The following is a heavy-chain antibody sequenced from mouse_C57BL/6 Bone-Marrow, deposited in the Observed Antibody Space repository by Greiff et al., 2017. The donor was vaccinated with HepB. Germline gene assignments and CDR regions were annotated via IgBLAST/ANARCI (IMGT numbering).Heavy chain of an antibody. Sequence: QVQLQQSGAELARPGASVKLSCKASGYTFTSYGISWVKQRTGQGLEWIGEIYPRSGNTYYNEKFKGKATPTADKSSSTAYMELRSLTSEDSAVYFCARILLWYFDVWGTGTTVTVSS. J-gene: IGHJ1*03. CDR2: IYPRSGNT. CDR3: ARILLWYFDV. V-gene: IGHV1-81*01. CDR1: GYTFTSYG. D-gene: IGHD2-1*01.